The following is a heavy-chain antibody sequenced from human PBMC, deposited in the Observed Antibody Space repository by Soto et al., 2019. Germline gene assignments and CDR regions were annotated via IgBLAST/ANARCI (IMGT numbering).Heavy chain of an antibody. CDR2: IKQDGSEK. CDR1: GFIFSNYW. Sequence: GGSLRLSCAASGFIFSNYWMSWVRQAPGSGLEWVANIKQDGSEKYYVDSVKGRFTISRDNAKNSLYLQLNSLRAEDTALYYCARYLPYNYIWGSYLDYWGQGTLVTVSS. D-gene: IGHD3-16*02. V-gene: IGHV3-7*03. CDR3: ARYLPYNYIWGSYLDY. J-gene: IGHJ4*02.